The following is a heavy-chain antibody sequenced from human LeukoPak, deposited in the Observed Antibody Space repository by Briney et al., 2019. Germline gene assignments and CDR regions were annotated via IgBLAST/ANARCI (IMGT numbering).Heavy chain of an antibody. Sequence: SETLSLTCTVSGGSINYYYWMWIRQPPGKGLEWIGYIYYSGGTHYNPSLKSRVTISVDTSKNQFSLKLTSVTAADTAVYYCARGNSGSYSQFDYWGQGTLVTVSS. V-gene: IGHV4-59*01. J-gene: IGHJ4*02. CDR3: ARGNSGSYSQFDY. CDR2: IYYSGGT. D-gene: IGHD1-26*01. CDR1: GGSINYYY.